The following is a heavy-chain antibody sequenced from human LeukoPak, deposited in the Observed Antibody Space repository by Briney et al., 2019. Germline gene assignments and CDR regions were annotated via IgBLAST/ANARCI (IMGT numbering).Heavy chain of an antibody. CDR2: ISAYNGNT. J-gene: IGHJ6*03. CDR3: ARGGRITIFGVVIYYYYMDV. V-gene: IGHV1-18*01. CDR1: GYTFTSYG. D-gene: IGHD3-3*01. Sequence: ASVKVSCKASGYTFTSYGISWVRQAPGQGLEWMGWISAYNGNTNYAQKLQGRVTMTTDTSTSTAYMELRSLRSDDTAVYYCARGGRITIFGVVIYYYYMDVWGKGTTVTVSS.